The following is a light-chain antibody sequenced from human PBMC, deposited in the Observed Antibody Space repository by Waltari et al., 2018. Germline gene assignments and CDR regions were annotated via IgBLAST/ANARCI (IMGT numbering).Light chain of an antibody. CDR1: QGISND. CDR2: AAS. V-gene: IGKV1-27*01. J-gene: IGKJ4*01. CDR3: QKYNTGLT. Sequence: IQITQSPSSLSASVGDRVTITCRASQGISNDLAWFQQKPAKVPKLLIYAASTLQLGVPSRFSGRGSGTDFSLTISSLQPEDVATYYCQKYNTGLTFGGGTKVEIK.